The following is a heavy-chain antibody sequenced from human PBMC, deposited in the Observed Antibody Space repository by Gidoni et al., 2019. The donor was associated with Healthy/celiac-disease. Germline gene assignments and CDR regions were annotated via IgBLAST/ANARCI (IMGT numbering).Heavy chain of an antibody. J-gene: IGHJ1*01. CDR3: ASGSSGWYGSEYFQH. D-gene: IGHD6-19*01. Sequence: QVQLVQSGPEVKKPGASVKVSCKASGYTFPGYYMHWVRQAPGQGLEWMGWINPNSGGTNYAQKFQGRVTMTRDTSISTAYMELSRLRSDDTAVYYCASGSSGWYGSEYFQHWGQGTLVTVSS. CDR1: GYTFPGYY. CDR2: INPNSGGT. V-gene: IGHV1-2*02.